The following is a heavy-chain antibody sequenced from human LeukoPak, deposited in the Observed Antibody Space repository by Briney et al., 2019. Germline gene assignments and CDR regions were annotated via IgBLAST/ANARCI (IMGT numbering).Heavy chain of an antibody. CDR3: ARAYSGAWSA. Sequence: GGSLRLSCAASGFTFSSYEMNWVRQAPGKGLEWVSYISSSGSTIYYADSVKGRFTISRDNAKNSLYLQMNSLSAEDTAVYYCARAYSGAWSAWGQGTLVTVSS. V-gene: IGHV3-48*03. D-gene: IGHD6-19*01. CDR2: ISSSGSTI. CDR1: GFTFSSYE. J-gene: IGHJ5*02.